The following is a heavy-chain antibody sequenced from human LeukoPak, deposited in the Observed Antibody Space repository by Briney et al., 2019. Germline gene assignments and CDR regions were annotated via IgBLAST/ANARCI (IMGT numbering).Heavy chain of an antibody. CDR1: GGTFSSYA. CDR3: ARGLRFDYGMDV. D-gene: IGHD3-10*01. Sequence: SVKVSCKASGGTFSSYAISWVRQGPGQGLEWMGGIIPIFGTANYAQKFQGRVTITADESTSTAYMELSSLRSEDTAVYYCARGLRFDYGMDVWGKGTTVTVSS. J-gene: IGHJ6*04. V-gene: IGHV1-69*13. CDR2: IIPIFGTA.